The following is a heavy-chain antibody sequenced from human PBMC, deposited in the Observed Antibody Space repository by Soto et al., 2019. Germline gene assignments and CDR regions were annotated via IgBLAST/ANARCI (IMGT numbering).Heavy chain of an antibody. J-gene: IGHJ4*02. CDR2: ISSTTNYI. CDR3: ARESEDLTSNFDY. CDR1: GFTFSRYS. Sequence: GGSLRLSCAASGFTFSRYSMNWVRQAPGKGLEWVSSISSTTNYIYYGDSMKGRLTISRDNAKNSLYLEMNSLRAEDTAVYYCARESEDLTSNFDYWGQGTLVTVSS. V-gene: IGHV3-21*06.